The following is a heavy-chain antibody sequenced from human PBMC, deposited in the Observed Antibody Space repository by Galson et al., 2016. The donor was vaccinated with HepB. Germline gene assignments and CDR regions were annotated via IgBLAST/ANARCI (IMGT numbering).Heavy chain of an antibody. J-gene: IGHJ6*02. D-gene: IGHD2-2*01. V-gene: IGHV3-7*01. CDR2: IKPDGSGK. CDR1: GFTFSSNW. Sequence: SLRLSCAASGFTFSSNWMGWVRQSPGKGLEWVGNIKPDGSGKYYADSVKGRFTISRDNSKNTLYLQMNSLRAEDTAVYYCAKDTARYCSSTSCSYGMDVWGQGTTVTVSS. CDR3: AKDTARYCSSTSCSYGMDV.